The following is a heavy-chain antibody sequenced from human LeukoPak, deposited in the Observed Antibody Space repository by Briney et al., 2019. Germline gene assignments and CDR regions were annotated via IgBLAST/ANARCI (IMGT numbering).Heavy chain of an antibody. Sequence: GGSLRLSCAASGFTSSNHGMNWVRQAPGKGLEWLSGVSPPGGGTYYADSVKGRFTISRDNAKNSLYLQMNSLRAEDTAVYYCAELGITMIGGVWGKGTTVTISS. D-gene: IGHD3-10*02. CDR2: VSPPGGGT. CDR3: AELGITMIGGV. CDR1: GFTSSNHG. J-gene: IGHJ6*04. V-gene: IGHV3-23*01.